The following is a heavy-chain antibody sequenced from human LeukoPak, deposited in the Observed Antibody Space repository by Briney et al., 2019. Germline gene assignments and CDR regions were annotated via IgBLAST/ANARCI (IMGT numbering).Heavy chain of an antibody. CDR2: IRSKAYGGTT. D-gene: IGHD6-6*01. Sequence: GGSLRLSCTASGFTFGDYAMSWVRQAPGKGLEWVGFIRSKAYGGTTEYAASVKGRFTISRDDSKSIAYLQMNSLKTEDTAVYYCTRDKGSSVDYWGQGTLVTVSS. J-gene: IGHJ4*02. CDR1: GFTFGDYA. V-gene: IGHV3-49*04. CDR3: TRDKGSSVDY.